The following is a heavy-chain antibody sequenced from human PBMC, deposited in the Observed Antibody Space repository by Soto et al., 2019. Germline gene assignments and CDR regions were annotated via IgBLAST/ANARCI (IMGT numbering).Heavy chain of an antibody. Sequence: QITLKESGPTLVQPTQTLTLTCTFSGFSLSTSGVGVGWIRQPPGKALEWLALIYWDDDKRYSPSLKSRLTITKDTSKNQVVLTMTNMDPVDTATYYCAHSRQLLWFGELVNWFDPWGQGTLVTVSS. J-gene: IGHJ5*02. CDR3: AHSRQLLWFGELVNWFDP. CDR1: GFSLSTSGVG. CDR2: IYWDDDK. V-gene: IGHV2-5*02. D-gene: IGHD3-10*01.